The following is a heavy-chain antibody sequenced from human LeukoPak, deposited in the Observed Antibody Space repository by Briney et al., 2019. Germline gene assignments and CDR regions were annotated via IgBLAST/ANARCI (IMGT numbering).Heavy chain of an antibody. CDR3: ATGLVRRGYYFYYMDV. CDR2: VDPEDGET. Sequence: ASVKVSCKASGYTFTEYYMHWVQQAPGKGLEWMGLVDPEDGETIYAEKFQGRVTITADTSTDTAYMELSSLRSEDTAVYYCATGLVRRGYYFYYMDVWGKGTTVTVSS. V-gene: IGHV1-69-2*01. CDR1: GYTFTEYY. D-gene: IGHD6-13*01. J-gene: IGHJ6*03.